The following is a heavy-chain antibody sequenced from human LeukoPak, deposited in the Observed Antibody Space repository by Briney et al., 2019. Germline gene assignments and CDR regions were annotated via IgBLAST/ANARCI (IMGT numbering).Heavy chain of an antibody. J-gene: IGHJ4*02. V-gene: IGHV4-59*06. CDR2: IYYSGST. D-gene: IGHD3-10*01. Sequence: TSETLSLTCTVSGDSISSYYWSWIRQPPGKGLEWIGYIYYSGSTYYNPSLKSRVTISVDTSKNQFSLKLSSVTAADTAVYYCARDGTYYYGSGSYFDYWGQGTLVTVSS. CDR3: ARDGTYYYGSGSYFDY. CDR1: GDSISSYY.